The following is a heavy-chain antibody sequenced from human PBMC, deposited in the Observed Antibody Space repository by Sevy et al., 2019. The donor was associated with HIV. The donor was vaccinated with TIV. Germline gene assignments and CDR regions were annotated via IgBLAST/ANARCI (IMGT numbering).Heavy chain of an antibody. Sequence: SETLSLTCTVSGGSISSSSYYWGWIRQPPGKGLEWIGSIYYSGSTYYNPSLKSRVTISVDTSKNQFSLKLSSVTAADTAVYCCARHTAVAAYFDYWGQGTLVTVSS. J-gene: IGHJ4*02. D-gene: IGHD6-19*01. V-gene: IGHV4-39*01. CDR1: GGSISSSSYY. CDR2: IYYSGST. CDR3: ARHTAVAAYFDY.